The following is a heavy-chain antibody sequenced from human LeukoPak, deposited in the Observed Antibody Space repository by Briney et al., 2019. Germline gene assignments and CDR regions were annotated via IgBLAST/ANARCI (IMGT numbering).Heavy chain of an antibody. CDR2: ISGHGRRI. J-gene: IGHJ4*02. Sequence: GGSLRLSCRASEFTFKSYAMSWVRQGPGKGLEWVSSISGHGRRIHYADSVKGRFTISRDNSKNILYLQMNSLRAEDTAVYYCAKETGFYSGRPIGYFEYWGQGKLVTVSS. CDR3: AKETGFYSGRPIGYFEY. D-gene: IGHD5-12*01. CDR1: EFTFKSYA. V-gene: IGHV3-23*01.